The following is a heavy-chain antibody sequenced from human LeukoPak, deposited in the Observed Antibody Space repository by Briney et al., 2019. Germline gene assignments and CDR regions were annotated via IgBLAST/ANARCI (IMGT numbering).Heavy chain of an antibody. CDR2: SYHSGST. D-gene: IGHD2-2*01. J-gene: IGHJ6*02. CDR1: GGSISGSTYY. Sequence: SETLSLTCTVSGGSISGSTYYWGWIRQSPGKGLEWIGSSYHSGSTYYKPSLKSRVTISVDTSKNQFSLKLSSVTAADTAVYYCARDGSSVPAAHYYYYGMDVWGQGTTVTVSS. CDR3: ARDGSSVPAAHYYYYGMDV. V-gene: IGHV4-39*07.